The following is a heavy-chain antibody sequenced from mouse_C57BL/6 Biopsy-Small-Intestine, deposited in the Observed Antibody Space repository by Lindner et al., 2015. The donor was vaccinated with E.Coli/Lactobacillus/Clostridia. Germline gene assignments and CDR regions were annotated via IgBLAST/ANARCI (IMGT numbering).Heavy chain of an antibody. D-gene: IGHD1-1*02. Sequence: VQLQESGAELVRPGTSVKMSCKASRYTFTNYWIGWAKQRPGHGLEWIGDIYPGGGYTNYNEKFKGKATLTADKSSSTAYMQFSSLTSEDSAIYYCARGSYDYFDYWGQGTTLTVSS. CDR1: RYTFTNYW. J-gene: IGHJ2*01. CDR2: IYPGGGYT. CDR3: ARGSYDYFDY. V-gene: IGHV1-63*01.